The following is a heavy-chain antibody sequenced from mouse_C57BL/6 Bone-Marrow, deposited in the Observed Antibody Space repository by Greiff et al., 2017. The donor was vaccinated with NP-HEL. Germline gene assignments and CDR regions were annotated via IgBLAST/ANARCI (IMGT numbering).Heavy chain of an antibody. J-gene: IGHJ2*01. CDR1: GYTFTSYL. V-gene: IGHV1-72*01. D-gene: IGHD1-1*01. CDR3: ARYYYGSSSFDY. CDR2: IDPNSGGT. Sequence: QVQLQQPGAELVKPGASVKLSRKASGYTFTSYLMHWVKQRPGRALEWIGRIDPNSGGTKYNEKFKSKATLTVDKPSSTAYMQLNSLTSEDSAVYYCARYYYGSSSFDYWGQGTTLTVSS.